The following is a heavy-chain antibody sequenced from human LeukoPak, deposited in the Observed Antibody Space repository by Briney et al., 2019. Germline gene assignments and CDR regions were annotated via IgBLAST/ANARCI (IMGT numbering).Heavy chain of an antibody. J-gene: IGHJ5*02. CDR3: ARAHYPYCSSTSCYGRRYNWFDP. V-gene: IGHV4-31*03. Sequence: SETLSLTCTVSGGSISSGGYYWSWIRQHPGKGLEWIGYIYYSGSTYYNPSLKSRVTISVDTSKNQFSLKLSSVTAADTAVYYCARAHYPYCSSTSCYGRRYNWFDPWGQGTLVTVSS. D-gene: IGHD2-2*01. CDR2: IYYSGST. CDR1: GGSISSGGYY.